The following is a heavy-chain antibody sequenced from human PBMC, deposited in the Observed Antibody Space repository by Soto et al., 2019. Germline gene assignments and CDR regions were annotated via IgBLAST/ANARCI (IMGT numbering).Heavy chain of an antibody. CDR1: GFTFSSYA. CDR2: ISGSGGSA. D-gene: IGHD5-18*01. V-gene: IGHV3-23*01. CDR3: AKTVLLDTGFDP. Sequence: PGGSLRLSCAASGFTFSSYAMSWVRQAPGKGLEWVSAISGSGGSAYYADSVKGRFTISRDNSKNTLYLQMNSLRAEDTAVYYCAKTVLLDTGFDPWGQGTLVTVSS. J-gene: IGHJ5*02.